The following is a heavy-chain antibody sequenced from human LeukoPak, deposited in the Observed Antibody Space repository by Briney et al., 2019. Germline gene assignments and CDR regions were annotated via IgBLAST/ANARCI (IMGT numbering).Heavy chain of an antibody. Sequence: GGSLRLSCAASGFTFSSYSMNWVRQAPGEGLEWVSSISSSSSYIYYADSVKGRFTISRDNAKNSLYLQMNSLRAEDTAVYYCARYHQVRGVYFDYWGQGTLVTVSS. J-gene: IGHJ4*02. CDR3: ARYHQVRGVYFDY. V-gene: IGHV3-21*01. D-gene: IGHD2-8*02. CDR2: ISSSSSYI. CDR1: GFTFSSYS.